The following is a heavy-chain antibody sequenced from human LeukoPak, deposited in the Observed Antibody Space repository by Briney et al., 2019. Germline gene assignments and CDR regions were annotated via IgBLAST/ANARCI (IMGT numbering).Heavy chain of an antibody. J-gene: IGHJ4*02. Sequence: SETLSLTCTVSGGSISGSSYYWGWIRQPPGKGLEWIGSIYYSGSTYYNPSLKSRVTISVDTSKNQFSLKLSSVTAADTAVYYCARQQSWYRAGYFDYWGQGTLASVSS. CDR2: IYYSGST. CDR1: GGSISGSSYY. V-gene: IGHV4-39*01. D-gene: IGHD6-13*01. CDR3: ARQQSWYRAGYFDY.